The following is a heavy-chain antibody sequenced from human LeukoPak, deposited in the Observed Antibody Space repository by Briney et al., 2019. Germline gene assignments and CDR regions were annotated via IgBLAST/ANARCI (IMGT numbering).Heavy chain of an antibody. J-gene: IGHJ4*02. CDR1: GDSISSARNY. D-gene: IGHD5-18*01. CDR2: VYSSGST. Sequence: SETLSLTCSVPGDSISSARNYWGWIRQSPGKGLEWLASVYSSGSTHSNPSLTSRVSISIDMSKNQFSLKLYSVTASDAAIYYCARHLSGTAMAHYFDFWGQGTLVTVSS. V-gene: IGHV4-39*01. CDR3: ARHLSGTAMAHYFDF.